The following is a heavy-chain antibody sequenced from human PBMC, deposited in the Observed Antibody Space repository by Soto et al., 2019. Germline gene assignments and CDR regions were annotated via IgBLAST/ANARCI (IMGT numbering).Heavy chain of an antibody. J-gene: IGHJ4*02. CDR2: ISGRSGST. CDR3: ARGLDHSRDY. D-gene: IGHD5-18*01. V-gene: IGHV3-23*01. CDR1: GVTFSTYA. Sequence: GGSLRLSCAASGVTFSTYAMNWVRQAPGKGLEWVSGISGRSGSTSYADSVKGRFAISRDISKNTVYLQMSSLRAEDTAVYYCARGLDHSRDYWGQGTLVTVSS.